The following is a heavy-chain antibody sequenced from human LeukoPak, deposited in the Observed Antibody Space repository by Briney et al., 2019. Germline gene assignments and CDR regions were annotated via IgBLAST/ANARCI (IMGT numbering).Heavy chain of an antibody. Sequence: GGSPRLSCVASGVTLSNYAMSWARQAPGKGLEWVSGISSSGSGGNTYYADSVKGRFTISRDSSRNTLFLHMNTLRAEDTAIYYCAKDRTVGASYWYFDLWGRGTLVTVSS. D-gene: IGHD1-26*01. V-gene: IGHV3-23*01. CDR2: ISSSGSGGNT. CDR3: AKDRTVGASYWYFDL. CDR1: GVTLSNYA. J-gene: IGHJ2*01.